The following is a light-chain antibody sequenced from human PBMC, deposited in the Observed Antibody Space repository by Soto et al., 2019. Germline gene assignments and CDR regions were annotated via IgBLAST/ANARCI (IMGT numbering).Light chain of an antibody. J-gene: IGLJ1*01. CDR2: EVT. CDR3: SSYTGGNPSYV. Sequence: QSALTQPPSASGSPGQSVTISCTGTSSDVGGYDYVSWYQQHPGKAPKLMIYEVTIRPSGASDRFSGSKSGNTASLTVSGLQAEDEADYYCSSYTGGNPSYVFGTGTKLTVL. V-gene: IGLV2-8*01. CDR1: SSDVGGYDY.